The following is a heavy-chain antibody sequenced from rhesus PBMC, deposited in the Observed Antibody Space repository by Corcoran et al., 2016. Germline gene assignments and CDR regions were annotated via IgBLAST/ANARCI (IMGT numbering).Heavy chain of an antibody. CDR2: IYGSSTST. J-gene: IGHJ4*01. CDR1: GGSISSSY. V-gene: IGHV4-169*01. D-gene: IGHD1-44*02. Sequence: QLQLQESGPGLVKPSETLSVTCAVSGGSISSSYWSWIRQPPGKGREWIGYIYGSSTSTNSNPSLKSRVTISKETSKNQCSLKLSSVTAADTAVYYCARKGRPLDYWGQGVLVTVSS. CDR3: ARKGRPLDY.